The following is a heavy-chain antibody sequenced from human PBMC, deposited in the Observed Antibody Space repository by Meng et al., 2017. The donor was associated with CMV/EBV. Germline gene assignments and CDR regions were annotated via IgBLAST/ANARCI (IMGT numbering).Heavy chain of an antibody. D-gene: IGHD3-16*02. J-gene: IGHJ4*02. CDR2: IIPIFGTA. Sequence: SVKVSCKASGGTFSSYAISWVRQAPGQGLEWMGGIIPIFGTANYAQKFQGRVTITTDTSTSTAYMELRSLRSDDTAVYYCARHSEEFYDYVWGSYRVLGIFDYWGQGTLVTVSS. V-gene: IGHV1-69*05. CDR3: ARHSEEFYDYVWGSYRVLGIFDY. CDR1: GGTFSSYA.